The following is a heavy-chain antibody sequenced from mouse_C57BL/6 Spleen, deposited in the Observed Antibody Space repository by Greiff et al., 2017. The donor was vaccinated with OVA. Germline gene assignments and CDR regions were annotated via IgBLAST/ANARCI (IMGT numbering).Heavy chain of an antibody. Sequence: EVNLVESEGGLVQPGSSMKLSCTASGFTFSDYYMAWVRQVPEKGLEWVANINYDGSSTYYLDSLKSRFILSRDNAKNILYLQMSSLKSEDTATYYCARAGDYDVNYAMDYWGQGTSVTVSS. CDR2: INYDGSST. J-gene: IGHJ4*01. CDR3: ARAGDYDVNYAMDY. V-gene: IGHV5-16*01. CDR1: GFTFSDYY. D-gene: IGHD2-4*01.